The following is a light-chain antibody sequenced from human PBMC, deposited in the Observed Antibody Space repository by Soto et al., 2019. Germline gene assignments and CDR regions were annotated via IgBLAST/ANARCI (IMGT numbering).Light chain of an antibody. Sequence: QSALTQPPSASGSPGQSVTISCTGTSSDVGGYNYVSWYQQHPGKAPKLMIYEVSKRPSGVPDRFSGSKSGNTASLTVSGLQAEDEADYYCSSYAGSKNLVFGGGTKLTLL. CDR3: SSYAGSKNLV. CDR1: SSDVGGYNY. V-gene: IGLV2-8*01. J-gene: IGLJ2*01. CDR2: EVS.